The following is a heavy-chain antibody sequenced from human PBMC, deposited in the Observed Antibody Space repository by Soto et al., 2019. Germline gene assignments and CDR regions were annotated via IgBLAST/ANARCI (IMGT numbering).Heavy chain of an antibody. D-gene: IGHD3-10*01. CDR2: ISPMFGTA. V-gene: IGHV1-69*01. J-gene: IGHJ3*02. CDR3: AGVTTLRFGELLDHEAIEI. Sequence: QVQLVQSGAEVKKPGSSVKVSCKASGGTFSSYAISWVRQAPGQGLEWMGGISPMFGTANSAQSFQGRVTITADESTSTAYMELSSLRSEDTSVYSCAGVTTLRFGELLDHEAIEIWGQGTMVTVSS. CDR1: GGTFSSYA.